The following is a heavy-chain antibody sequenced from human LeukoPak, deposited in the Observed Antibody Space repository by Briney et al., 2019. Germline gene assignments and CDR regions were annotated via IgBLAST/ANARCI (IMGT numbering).Heavy chain of an antibody. CDR3: ARDYPHQRFDI. CDR1: GYVFASHW. D-gene: IGHD2-2*01. V-gene: IGHV1-2*02. CDR2: IKPDSGQT. J-gene: IGHJ4*02. Sequence: GASVKVSCRASGYVFASHWVHWFRQAPGQGPEWVGFIKPDSGQTGLAQSLQGRVTLTRDTSISTVYMELNGLTSDDTAVYFCARDYPHQRFDIWGQGTLVTVSS.